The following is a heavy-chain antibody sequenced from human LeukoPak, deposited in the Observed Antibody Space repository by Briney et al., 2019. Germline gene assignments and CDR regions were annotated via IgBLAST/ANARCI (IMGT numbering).Heavy chain of an antibody. Sequence: SETLSLTCTFSGGSISTYYWSWIRQPPGKALEWIGYIYYSGSTNYNPSLKSRVTISVDTSKKQFSLKLSSVTAADTAVYYCAREYYYDSSGYYPPHAFDIWGQGTMVTVSS. CDR3: AREYYYDSSGYYPPHAFDI. CDR1: GGSISTYY. V-gene: IGHV4-59*01. J-gene: IGHJ3*02. D-gene: IGHD3-22*01. CDR2: IYYSGST.